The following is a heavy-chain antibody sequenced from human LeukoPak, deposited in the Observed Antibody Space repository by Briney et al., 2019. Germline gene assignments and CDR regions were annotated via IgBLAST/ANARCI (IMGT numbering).Heavy chain of an antibody. Sequence: GGSLRLSCAASGFSFSSYSMNWVRQAPGKGLEWVSYISHTGSTMSYADSVKGRFTISRDNAKNSLYLQMNSLRAEDTAVYYCARDWGPKGLYFDYWGQGTLVTVSS. D-gene: IGHD3-16*01. V-gene: IGHV3-48*04. CDR2: ISHTGSTM. J-gene: IGHJ4*02. CDR3: ARDWGPKGLYFDY. CDR1: GFSFSSYS.